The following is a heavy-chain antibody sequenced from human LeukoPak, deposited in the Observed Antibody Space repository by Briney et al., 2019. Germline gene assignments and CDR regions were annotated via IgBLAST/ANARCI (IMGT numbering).Heavy chain of an antibody. CDR2: INPSGGST. CDR1: GYTFTGYY. V-gene: IGHV1-46*01. J-gene: IGHJ6*03. D-gene: IGHD3-22*01. Sequence: ASVKVSCKASGYTFTGYYMHWVRQAPGQGLEWMGVINPSGGSTSYAQKFQGRVTMTRDMSTSTVYMELSSLRSEDTAVYYCATRGGDSSGYYTDYYFYMDVWGKGTTVTVSS. CDR3: ATRGGDSSGYYTDYYFYMDV.